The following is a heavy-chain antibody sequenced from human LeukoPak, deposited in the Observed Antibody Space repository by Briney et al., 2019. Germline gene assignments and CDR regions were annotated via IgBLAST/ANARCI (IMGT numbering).Heavy chain of an antibody. CDR3: ARVQYSSSWAVTNFDY. D-gene: IGHD6-13*01. CDR2: IKQDGSEK. J-gene: IGHJ4*02. V-gene: IGHV3-7*01. Sequence: GGSLRLSCAASGFTFSSYWMSWVRQAPGKGLEWVANIKQDGSEKYYVDSVKGRFTISRDNAKNSLYLQMNSLRAEDTAVYYCARVQYSSSWAVTNFDYWGQGTLVTVSS. CDR1: GFTFSSYW.